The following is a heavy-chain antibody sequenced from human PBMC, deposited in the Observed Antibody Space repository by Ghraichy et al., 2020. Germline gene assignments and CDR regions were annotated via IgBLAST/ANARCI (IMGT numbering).Heavy chain of an antibody. J-gene: IGHJ4*02. D-gene: IGHD6-19*01. CDR2: IYYSGST. V-gene: IGHV4-39*01. CDR1: GGSISSSSYY. CDR3: ARSGYSSGWSPFDY. Sequence: TLSLTCTVSGGSISSSSYYWGWIRQPPGKGLEWIGSIYYSGSTYYNPSLKSRVTISVDTSKNQFSLKLSSVTAADTAVYYCARSGYSSGWSPFDYWGQGTLVTVSS.